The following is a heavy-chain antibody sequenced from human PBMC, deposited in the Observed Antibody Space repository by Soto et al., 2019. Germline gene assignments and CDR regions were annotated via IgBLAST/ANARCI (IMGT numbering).Heavy chain of an antibody. J-gene: IGHJ5*02. CDR3: ARGGYGDYVVATFDP. D-gene: IGHD4-17*01. CDR1: GYSFTSYW. CDR2: IYPGDSDT. V-gene: IGHV5-51*01. Sequence: GESLKISCKGSGYSFTSYWIGWVRQMPGKGLEWMGIIYPGDSDTRYSPSFQGQVTISADKSISTAYLQWSSLKASDTAMYYCARGGYGDYVVATFDPWGQGTLVTVSS.